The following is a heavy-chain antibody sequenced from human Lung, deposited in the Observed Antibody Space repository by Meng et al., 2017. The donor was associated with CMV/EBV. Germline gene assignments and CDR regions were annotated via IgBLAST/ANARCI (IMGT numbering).Heavy chain of an antibody. V-gene: IGHV3-21*01. CDR1: AVXFSDYA. Sequence: SXPASAVXFSDYAMTWIRQAPGKGLEWVSSISSTSIHIYYADSVKGRFIISRDNGKNLLYLQLNSLRAEDTAVYYCARGRGYCSSTNCYLNFDYWXQGTLVTVSS. CDR3: ARGRGYCSSTNCYLNFDY. D-gene: IGHD2-2*01. CDR2: ISSTSIHI. J-gene: IGHJ4*02.